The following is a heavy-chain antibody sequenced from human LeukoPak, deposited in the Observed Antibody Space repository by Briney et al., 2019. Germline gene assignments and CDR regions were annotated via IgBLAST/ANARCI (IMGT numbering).Heavy chain of an antibody. D-gene: IGHD2-2*01. J-gene: IGHJ4*02. Sequence: SETLSLTCAANGGSFIGYSWSWIRQAPGKGLEWIGEIHHSGSTKYNPSLKSRVTMSVDTSKRQFSLKLASVTAADTGLYCCARSQLLYFFDHWGQGTLVAVSS. CDR2: IHHSGST. V-gene: IGHV4-34*01. CDR1: GGSFIGYS. CDR3: ARSQLLYFFDH.